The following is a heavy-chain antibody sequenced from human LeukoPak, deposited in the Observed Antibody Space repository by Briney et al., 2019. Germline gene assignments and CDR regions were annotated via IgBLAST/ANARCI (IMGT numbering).Heavy chain of an antibody. CDR3: ARGRVAGNY. CDR1: GGSISSSNW. CDR2: IYYSGST. Sequence: SETLSLTCAVSGGSISSSNWWSWVRQPPGKGLEWIGCIYYSGSTSYNPSLKSRVTISVDTSKNQFSLKLSSVTAADTAVYYCARGRVAGNYWGQGTLVTVSS. D-gene: IGHD6-19*01. V-gene: IGHV4-4*02. J-gene: IGHJ4*02.